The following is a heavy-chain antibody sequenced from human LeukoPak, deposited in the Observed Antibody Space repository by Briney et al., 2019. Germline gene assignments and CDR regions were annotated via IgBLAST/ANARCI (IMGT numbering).Heavy chain of an antibody. D-gene: IGHD5-24*01. CDR3: ARALDGYNRFDYYYYYMDV. J-gene: IGHJ6*03. V-gene: IGHV3-43*01. Sequence: GGSLRLSCAASGFTFDDYTMHWVRQAPGKGLEWVSLISWDGGSTYYADSVKGRFTISRDNAKNSLYLQMNSLRAEDTAVYYCARALDGYNRFDYYYYYMDVWGKGTTVTVSS. CDR1: GFTFDDYT. CDR2: ISWDGGST.